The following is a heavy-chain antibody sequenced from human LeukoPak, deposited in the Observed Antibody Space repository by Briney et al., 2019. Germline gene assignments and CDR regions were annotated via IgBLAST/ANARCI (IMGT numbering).Heavy chain of an antibody. Sequence: SETLSLTXTVSGGSISSGSYYWSWIRQPAGEGLEWIGRIHASGSTNYNPSLKSRVTILLDTSKNQISLKLSSVTAADTAVYYCARRQPGDAFDIWGQGTMVTVSS. CDR1: GGSISSGSYY. V-gene: IGHV4-61*02. D-gene: IGHD3-10*01. CDR2: IHASGST. CDR3: ARRQPGDAFDI. J-gene: IGHJ3*02.